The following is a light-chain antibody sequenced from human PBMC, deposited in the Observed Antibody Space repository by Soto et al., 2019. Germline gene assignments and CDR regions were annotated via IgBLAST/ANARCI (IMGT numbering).Light chain of an antibody. Sequence: EVMLTQSPGTLSLSPGERATLSCRASQSVSSNYLAWYQQKSGQAPRLLIYGASNRATGIPDRFSGSGSWTDFTLTIRRPEPEDFAVYYCQQYDTSPRTFGQGTKVEFK. CDR1: QSVSSNY. V-gene: IGKV3-20*01. CDR2: GAS. J-gene: IGKJ1*01. CDR3: QQYDTSPRT.